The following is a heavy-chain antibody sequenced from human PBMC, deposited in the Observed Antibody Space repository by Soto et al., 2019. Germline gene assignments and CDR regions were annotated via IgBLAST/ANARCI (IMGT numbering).Heavy chain of an antibody. Sequence: GGSLRLSCAASGFTFSSYAMSWVRQAPGKGLEWVSAISGSGGSTYYADSVKGRFTISRDNSKNTLYLQMNSLRAEDTAVYYCAKGEANYDSSGYYYYWGQGTLVTVSS. V-gene: IGHV3-23*01. D-gene: IGHD3-22*01. J-gene: IGHJ4*02. CDR1: GFTFSSYA. CDR3: AKGEANYDSSGYYYY. CDR2: ISGSGGST.